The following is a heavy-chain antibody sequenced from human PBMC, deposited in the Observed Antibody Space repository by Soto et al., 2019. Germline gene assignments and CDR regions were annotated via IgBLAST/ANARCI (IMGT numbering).Heavy chain of an antibody. CDR3: ATFVGATTVTRGSPRDY. Sequence: VQLQQWGAGLLKPSETLSLTCAVYGGSFSGYHWSWFRQPPGKGLEWIGEINPSGSINYNPSLTSRVTISVDTSKNQLSLNLSSVTAADTAVYYCATFVGATTVTRGSPRDYWGQGTLVTVSS. CDR1: GGSFSGYH. V-gene: IGHV4-34*01. CDR2: INPSGSI. J-gene: IGHJ4*02. D-gene: IGHD4-4*01.